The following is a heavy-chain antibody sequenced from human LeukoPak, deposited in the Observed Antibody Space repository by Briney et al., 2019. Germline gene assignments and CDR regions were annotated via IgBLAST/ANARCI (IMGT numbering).Heavy chain of an antibody. Sequence: GGSLRLSCAASGLTFSSYWMHWVRQAPGKGLVWVSRINSDGSSTSYADSVKGRFTISRDNAKNTLYLQMNSLRAEDTAVYYCAPDCSGGSCYDNNWFDPWGQGTLVTVSS. CDR2: INSDGSST. V-gene: IGHV3-74*01. CDR1: GLTFSSYW. D-gene: IGHD2-15*01. CDR3: APDCSGGSCYDNNWFDP. J-gene: IGHJ5*02.